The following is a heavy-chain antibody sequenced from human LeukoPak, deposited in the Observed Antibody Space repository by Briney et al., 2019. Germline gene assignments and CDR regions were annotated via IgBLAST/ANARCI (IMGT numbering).Heavy chain of an antibody. CDR1: GGSISSGSYY. J-gene: IGHJ6*03. CDR2: IYTSGST. CDR3: ARGTPTTPFKYYYYYMDV. Sequence: SETLSLTCTVSGGSISSGSYYWSWIRQPAGKGLEWIGRIYTSGSTNYNPSLKSRVTISVDTSKNQFSLKLSSVTAADTAVYYCARGTPTTPFKYYYYYMDVWSKGTTVTVSS. D-gene: IGHD5-12*01. V-gene: IGHV4-61*02.